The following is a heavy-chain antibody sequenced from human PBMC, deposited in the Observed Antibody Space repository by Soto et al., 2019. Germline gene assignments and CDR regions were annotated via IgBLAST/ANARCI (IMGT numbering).Heavy chain of an antibody. D-gene: IGHD2-2*01. CDR1: GYTFTSYA. Sequence: ASVKVSCKASGYTFTSYAMHWVRQAPGERLEWMGWINAGNGNTKYSQKFQGRVTITRDTSASTAYMELSSLRSEDTAVYYCARAPGVPAAPGWFDPWGQGTLVTVSS. V-gene: IGHV1-3*01. CDR2: INAGNGNT. CDR3: ARAPGVPAAPGWFDP. J-gene: IGHJ5*02.